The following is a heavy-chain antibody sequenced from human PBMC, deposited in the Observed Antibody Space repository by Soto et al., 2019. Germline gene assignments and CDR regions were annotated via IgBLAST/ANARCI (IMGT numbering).Heavy chain of an antibody. D-gene: IGHD1-1*01. CDR3: ARWPQLEPRFDY. Sequence: QVQLQESGPGLVKPSQTLSLTCTVSGGSISSGGYYWSWIRQHPGKGLEWIGYIYYSGSTYYNPSLKSPVTISVDTSKNPFSLNLSSVTAADTAVYYCARWPQLEPRFDYWGQGTLVTVSS. CDR2: IYYSGST. CDR1: GGSISSGGYY. V-gene: IGHV4-31*01. J-gene: IGHJ4*02.